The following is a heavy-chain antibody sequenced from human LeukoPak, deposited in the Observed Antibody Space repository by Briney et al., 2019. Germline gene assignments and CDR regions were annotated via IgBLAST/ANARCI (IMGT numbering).Heavy chain of an antibody. CDR1: GFTVSSNY. Sequence: GESLRLSCAASGFTVSSNYMSWVRQAPGKGLEWVSVIYRGGTTYYAESVRDRFTISRDNSKNTLYLQMNILRAEDTAVYYCARDRGSWDDEGGPLLDYWGQGTLVTVSS. V-gene: IGHV3-66*01. J-gene: IGHJ4*02. CDR2: IYRGGTT. D-gene: IGHD6-13*01. CDR3: ARDRGSWDDEGGPLLDY.